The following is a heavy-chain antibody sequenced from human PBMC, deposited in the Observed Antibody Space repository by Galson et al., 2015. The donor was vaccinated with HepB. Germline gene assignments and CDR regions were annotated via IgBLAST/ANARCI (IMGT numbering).Heavy chain of an antibody. Sequence: SLRLSCAASGFTFGRYDMHWVRQAPGKGLEWVAAISGGSTKTYSADSVKGRVTITRDNSKNTLYLQMNSLRAEDTAVYYCAKESMADYYYDYYMDVWGKGTTVTFSS. V-gene: IGHV3-23*01. J-gene: IGHJ6*03. D-gene: IGHD2/OR15-2a*01. CDR2: ISGGSTKT. CDR3: AKESMADYYYDYYMDV. CDR1: GFTFGRYD.